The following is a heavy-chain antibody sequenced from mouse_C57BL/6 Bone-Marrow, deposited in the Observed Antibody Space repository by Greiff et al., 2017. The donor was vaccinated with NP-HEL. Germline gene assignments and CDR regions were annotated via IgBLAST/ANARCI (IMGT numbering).Heavy chain of an antibody. CDR1: GYSFTGYY. J-gene: IGHJ4*01. V-gene: IGHV1-42*01. CDR2: INPSTGGT. Sequence: EVQLQQSGPELVKPGASVKISCKASGYSFTGYYMNWVKQSPEKSLEWIGEINPSTGGTTYNQKFKAKATLTVDKSSSTAYMQLKSLTSEDSAVYYCARDGYYGDYWGQGTSVTVSS. CDR3: ARDGYYGDY. D-gene: IGHD2-3*01.